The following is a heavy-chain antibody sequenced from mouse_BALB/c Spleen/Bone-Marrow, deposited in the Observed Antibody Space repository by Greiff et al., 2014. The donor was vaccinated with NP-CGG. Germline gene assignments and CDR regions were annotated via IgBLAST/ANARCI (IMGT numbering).Heavy chain of an antibody. J-gene: IGHJ2*01. CDR2: INPDSSTI. Sequence: VQLKESGGGLVQPGGSLKLSCAASGFDFSRYWMSWVRQAPGKGLEWIGEINPDSSTINYTPSLKDKFIISRDNAKNTLYLQMSRVRSEDTALYYCARQGYYGKGDYWGQGTTLTVSS. D-gene: IGHD2-1*01. CDR1: GFDFSRYW. V-gene: IGHV4-1*02. CDR3: ARQGYYGKGDY.